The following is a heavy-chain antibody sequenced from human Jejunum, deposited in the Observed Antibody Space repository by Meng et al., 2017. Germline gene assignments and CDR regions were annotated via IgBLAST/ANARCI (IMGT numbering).Heavy chain of an antibody. J-gene: IGHJ4*02. D-gene: IGHD1-14*01. V-gene: IGHV3-7*01. CDR2: IKNDGSEK. CDR3: ARYRDSIDY. Sequence: GESLKISCAASGFTFSNHWMSWVRQAPGKGLEWVANIKNDGSEKYYVDSVKGRFTISRDNAQSSLSLQMNSLRAEDTAVYYCARYRDSIDYWGQGTRVNGAS. CDR1: GFTFSNHW.